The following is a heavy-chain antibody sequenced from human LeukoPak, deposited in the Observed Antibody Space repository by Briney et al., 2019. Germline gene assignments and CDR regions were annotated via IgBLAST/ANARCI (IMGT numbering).Heavy chain of an antibody. CDR1: GYSISGGYY. CDR2: IYHSGST. V-gene: IGHV4-38-2*01. CDR3: ARRGAPVAGTGLDY. J-gene: IGHJ4*02. D-gene: IGHD6-19*01. Sequence: PSETLSLTCAVSGYSISGGYYWGWIRQPPGKGLEWIGSIYHSGSTYYNPSLKSRVTISVDTSKNQFSLKLSSVTAADTAVYYCARRGAPVAGTGLDYWGQGTLVTVSA.